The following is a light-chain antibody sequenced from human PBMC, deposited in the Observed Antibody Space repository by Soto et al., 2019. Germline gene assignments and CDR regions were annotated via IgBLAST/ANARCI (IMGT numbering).Light chain of an antibody. V-gene: IGKV3-20*01. CDR1: QSVDNTF. CDR3: QQYMSSVT. Sequence: EIVLTQSPGSLSLSPGERATLSCRASQSVDNTFFAWYQKKPGQAPRLLMYGVSKRAAGIPDRFSGSASATDFPPTISRLEPEVFAVYYCQQYMSSVTFGQGTRVEIK. J-gene: IGKJ1*01. CDR2: GVS.